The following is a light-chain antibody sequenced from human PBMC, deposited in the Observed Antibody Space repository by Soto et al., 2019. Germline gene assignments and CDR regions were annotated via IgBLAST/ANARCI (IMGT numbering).Light chain of an antibody. CDR1: QSISSY. CDR2: AAS. CDR3: QQSYSTPPMYT. V-gene: IGKV1-39*01. Sequence: DIQMTQSPSSLSASVGDRVTITCRASQSISSYLNWYQQKPGKAPKLLIYAASSLQSGVPSRFSGSGSGTDFTLTISSLQPVDFATYYCQQSYSTPPMYTFGQGTKLEIK. J-gene: IGKJ2*01.